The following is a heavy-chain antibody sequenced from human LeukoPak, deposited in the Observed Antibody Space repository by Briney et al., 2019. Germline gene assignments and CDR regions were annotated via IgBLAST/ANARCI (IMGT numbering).Heavy chain of an antibody. D-gene: IGHD6-6*01. CDR1: GGSISSYY. Sequence: SETLSLTCTVSGGSISSYYWSWIRQPPGKGREWIGYIYYSGSTNYNPSLKSRVTISVDTSKNQFSLKLSSVTAADTAVYYCARVKSSSSVNSGCHHWPQKTLATVSS. J-gene: IGHJ5*02. V-gene: IGHV4-59*01. CDR2: IYYSGST. CDR3: ARVKSSSSVNSGCHH.